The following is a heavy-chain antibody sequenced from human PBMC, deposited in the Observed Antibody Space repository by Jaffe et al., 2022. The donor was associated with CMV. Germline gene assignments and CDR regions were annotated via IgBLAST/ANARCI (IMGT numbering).Heavy chain of an antibody. CDR1: GGSISSSSYY. J-gene: IGHJ6*02. Sequence: QLQLQESGPGLVKPSETLSLTCTVSGGSISSSSYYWGWIRQPPGKGLEWIGSIYYSGSTYYNPSLKSRVTISVDTSKNQFSLKLSSVTAADTAVYYCARHIPGYYYYGMDVWGQGTTVTVSS. V-gene: IGHV4-39*01. CDR3: ARHIPGYYYYGMDV. CDR2: IYYSGST.